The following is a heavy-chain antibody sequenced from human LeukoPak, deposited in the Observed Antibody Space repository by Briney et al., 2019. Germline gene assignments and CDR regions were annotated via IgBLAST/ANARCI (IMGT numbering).Heavy chain of an antibody. Sequence: ASVKVSCKASGYTFTSYYMHWVRQAPGQGLEWMGIINPSGGSTIYAQKFQGIVTTTRDTSTSTVYMELSSLRSEDTAVYYCARVYSSSSPFDYWGQGTLVTVSS. CDR2: INPSGGST. CDR3: ARVYSSSSPFDY. CDR1: GYTFTSYY. V-gene: IGHV1-46*01. J-gene: IGHJ4*02. D-gene: IGHD6-6*01.